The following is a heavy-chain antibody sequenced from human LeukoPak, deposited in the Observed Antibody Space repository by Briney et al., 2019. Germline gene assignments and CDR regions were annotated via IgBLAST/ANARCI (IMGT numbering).Heavy chain of an antibody. V-gene: IGHV3-11*06. CDR1: GFTFSDYY. D-gene: IGHD2-15*01. CDR3: ARSVGYCSGGSCYPGYFQH. Sequence: GGSLRLSCAASGFTFSDYYMSWIRQAPGKGLEWVSYISSSSSYTNYADSVKGRFTISRDNAKNPLYLQMNSLRAEDTAVYYCARSVGYCSGGSCYPGYFQHWGQGTLVTVSS. J-gene: IGHJ1*01. CDR2: ISSSSSYT.